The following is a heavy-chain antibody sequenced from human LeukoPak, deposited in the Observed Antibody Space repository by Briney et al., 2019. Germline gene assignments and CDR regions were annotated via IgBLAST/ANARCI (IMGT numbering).Heavy chain of an antibody. CDR3: ARGQPRRYSSGWYVNWFDP. CDR1: GASISSSY. J-gene: IGHJ5*02. Sequence: PSETLSLTCTVSGASISSSYWSWIRQPPGKGLEWIGYXXYXGTTKYNPSLKSRVTISVDTSKNQFSLKVNSVAAADTAVYYCARGQPRRYSSGWYVNWFDPWGQGTLVTVSS. CDR2: XXYXGTT. V-gene: IGHV4-59*01. D-gene: IGHD6-19*01.